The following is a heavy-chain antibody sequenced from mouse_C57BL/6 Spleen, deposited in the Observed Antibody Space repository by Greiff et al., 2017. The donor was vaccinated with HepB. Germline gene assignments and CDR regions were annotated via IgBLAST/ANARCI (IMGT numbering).Heavy chain of an antibody. Sequence: LQESGPELVKPGASVKISCKASGYAFSSSWMNWVKQRPGKGLEWIGRIYPGDGDTNYNGKFKGKATLTADKSSSTAYMQLSSLTSEDSAVYFCARWGGVWGTGTTVTVSS. J-gene: IGHJ1*03. V-gene: IGHV1-82*01. CDR3: ARWGGV. CDR1: GYAFSSSW. CDR2: IYPGDGDT.